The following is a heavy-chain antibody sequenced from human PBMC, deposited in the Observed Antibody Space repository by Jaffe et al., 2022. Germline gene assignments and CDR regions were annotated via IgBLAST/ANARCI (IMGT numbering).Heavy chain of an antibody. CDR3: ARDPSGFCTGVSCYSGSLDY. Sequence: EVQLVESGGGLVQPGGSLRLSCAASGFIFSRYWMHWVRQAPGKGLVWVSRISSDGSSTNYADSVKGRFTISRDNAKNTLFLQMNSLRAEDTAVYYCARDPSGFCTGVSCYSGSLDYWGQGTLVTVSS. CDR2: ISSDGSST. J-gene: IGHJ4*02. V-gene: IGHV3-74*01. D-gene: IGHD2-15*01. CDR1: GFIFSRYW.